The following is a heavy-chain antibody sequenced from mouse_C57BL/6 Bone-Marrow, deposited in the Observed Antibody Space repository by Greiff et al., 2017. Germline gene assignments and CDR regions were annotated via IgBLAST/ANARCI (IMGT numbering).Heavy chain of an antibody. CDR2: IYPGDGDT. V-gene: IGHV1-82*01. CDR1: GYAFSSSW. Sequence: VKLQQSGPELVKPGASVKISCKASGYAFSSSWMNWVKQRPGKGLEWIGRIYPGDGDTNYNGKFKGKATLTADKSSSTAYMQLSSLTSEDSAVYFCARGDYYYGSSPSYYAMDYWGQGTSVTVSS. J-gene: IGHJ4*01. CDR3: ARGDYYYGSSPSYYAMDY. D-gene: IGHD1-1*01.